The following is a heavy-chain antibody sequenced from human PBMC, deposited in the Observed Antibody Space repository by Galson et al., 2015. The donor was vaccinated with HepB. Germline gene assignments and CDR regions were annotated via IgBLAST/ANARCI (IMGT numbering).Heavy chain of an antibody. CDR1: GGSFSGYY. Sequence: SETLSLTCAVYGGSFSGYYWSWIRQPPGKGLEWIGEINHSGSTNYNPSLKSRVTISVDTSKNQFSLKLSSVTAADTAVYYCARVRAVAGTRNFDYWGQGTLVTVSS. D-gene: IGHD6-19*01. V-gene: IGHV4-34*01. J-gene: IGHJ4*02. CDR2: INHSGST. CDR3: ARVRAVAGTRNFDY.